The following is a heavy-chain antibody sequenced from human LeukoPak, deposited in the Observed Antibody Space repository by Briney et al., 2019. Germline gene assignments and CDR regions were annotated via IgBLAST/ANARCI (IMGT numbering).Heavy chain of an antibody. CDR1: GGSFSGYY. Sequence: PSETLSLTCAVYGGSFSGYYWSRIRQPPGKGLEWIGEINHSGSTNYNPSLKSRVTISVDTSKNQFSLKLSSVTAADTAVYYCARGPLCSSTSCSPFAAFDIWGQGTMVTVSS. J-gene: IGHJ3*02. CDR2: INHSGST. CDR3: ARGPLCSSTSCSPFAAFDI. D-gene: IGHD2-2*01. V-gene: IGHV4-34*01.